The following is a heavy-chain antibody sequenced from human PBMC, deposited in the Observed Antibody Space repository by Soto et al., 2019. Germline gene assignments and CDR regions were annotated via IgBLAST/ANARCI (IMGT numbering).Heavy chain of an antibody. CDR1: GGSFSNTIYY. Sequence: QLQLQESGPGLVTPSETLSLTCSVSGGSFSNTIYYWAWVRQPPGKGLEWIGSIYYNGNVFYNPSFQSRVTISVDSSKSQFSVKVTSVTSADTAVYYCARHMRAVASPLGYWGQGALVTVAS. V-gene: IGHV4-39*01. D-gene: IGHD6-19*01. J-gene: IGHJ4*02. CDR2: IYYNGNV. CDR3: ARHMRAVASPLGY.